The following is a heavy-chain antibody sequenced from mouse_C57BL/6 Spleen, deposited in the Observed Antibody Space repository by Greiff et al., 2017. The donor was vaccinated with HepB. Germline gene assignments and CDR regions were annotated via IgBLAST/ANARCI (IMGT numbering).Heavy chain of an antibody. J-gene: IGHJ4*01. CDR1: GFTFSSYG. CDR2: ISSGGSYT. Sequence: VQLQQSGGDLVKPGGSLKLSCAASGFTFSSYGMSWVRQTPDKRLEWVATISSGGSYTYYPDSVKGRVTISRDNAKNTLYLQMSSLKSEDTAMYYCARHRSNLYYAMDYWGQGTSVTVSS. CDR3: ARHRSNLYYAMDY. D-gene: IGHD2-5*01. V-gene: IGHV5-6*01.